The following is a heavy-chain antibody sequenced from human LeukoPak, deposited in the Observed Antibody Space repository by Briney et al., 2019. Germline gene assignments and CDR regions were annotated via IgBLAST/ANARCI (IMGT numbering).Heavy chain of an antibody. Sequence: SETLSLTCTVSGGPISSYYWSWIRQPPGKGLEWIGYIYYSGSTNYNPSLKSRVTISVDTSKNQFSLKLSSVTAADTAVYYCARLNNWYFDYWGQGTLVTVSS. V-gene: IGHV4-59*08. D-gene: IGHD1-20*01. CDR2: IYYSGST. CDR3: ARLNNWYFDY. J-gene: IGHJ4*02. CDR1: GGPISSYY.